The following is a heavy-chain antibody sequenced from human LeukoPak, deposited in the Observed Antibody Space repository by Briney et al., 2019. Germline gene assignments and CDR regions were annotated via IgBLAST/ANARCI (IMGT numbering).Heavy chain of an antibody. J-gene: IGHJ4*02. CDR2: ISAYNGNT. CDR3: ARDTPGKVSAVVVIHY. CDR1: GYTFTSYG. D-gene: IGHD3-22*01. V-gene: IGHV1-18*01. Sequence: GASVKVSCKASGYTFTSYGTSWVRQAPGQGLEWMGWISAYNGNTNYAQKLQGRVTMTTDTSTSTAYMELRSLRSDDTAVYYCARDTPGKVSAVVVIHYWGQGTLVTVCS.